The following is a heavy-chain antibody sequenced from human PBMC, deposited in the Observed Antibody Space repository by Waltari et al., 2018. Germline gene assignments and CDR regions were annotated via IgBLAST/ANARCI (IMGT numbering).Heavy chain of an antibody. D-gene: IGHD3-10*01. V-gene: IGHV4-39*01. Sequence: QLQLQESGPGLVKPSETLSLTCTVSGGSISSSSYYWGWFRQPPGKGLEWIGSIYYSGSTYYNPSLKRRVTISVDTSKNQFSLKLSSVTAADTAVYYCARRHITMVRGVNPFEYYFDYWGQGTLVTVSS. J-gene: IGHJ4*02. CDR1: GGSISSSSYY. CDR2: IYYSGST. CDR3: ARRHITMVRGVNPFEYYFDY.